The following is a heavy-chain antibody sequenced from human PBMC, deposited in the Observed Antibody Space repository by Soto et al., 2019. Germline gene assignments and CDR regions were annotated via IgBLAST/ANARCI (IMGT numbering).Heavy chain of an antibody. CDR2: NYDSGHT. D-gene: IGHD6-19*01. V-gene: IGHV4-59*01. CDR3: ARDISSKDSSGWQFDY. J-gene: IGHJ4*02. CDR1: GGSISSYY. Sequence: SETLSLTCTFSGGSISSYYCSWIRQPPGKGLEWIGYNYDSGHTNYDPSLKSRVTISVDTSKNQFSLKLSSVTAADTAVYYCARDISSKDSSGWQFDYWGQGTLVTVSS.